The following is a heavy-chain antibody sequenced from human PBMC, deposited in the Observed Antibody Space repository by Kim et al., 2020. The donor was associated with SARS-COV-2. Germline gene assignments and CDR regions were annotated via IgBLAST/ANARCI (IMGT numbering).Heavy chain of an antibody. D-gene: IGHD6-13*01. J-gene: IGHJ5*02. CDR2: IYYSGST. CDR3: ARHEIAAAFDP. Sequence: SETLSLTCTVSGGSISSSSYYWGWIRQPPGKGLEWIGSIYYSGSTYYNPSLKSRVTISVDTSKNQFSLKLSSVTAADTAVYYCARHEIAAAFDPWGQGTLVTVSS. CDR1: GGSISSSSYY. V-gene: IGHV4-39*01.